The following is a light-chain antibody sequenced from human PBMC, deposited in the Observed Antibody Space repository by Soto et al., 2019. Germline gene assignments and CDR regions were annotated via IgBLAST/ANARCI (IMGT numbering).Light chain of an antibody. V-gene: IGKV1-39*01. Sequence: IQMTQSPPSLSASVGDRVTITCRASQTISTYLNWYQQKPGKAPRLLIYDASSLLSGVPSRFSGSGSGTDFTLTIASMQPEDFSTYYCQQSDSTPYTFGQGTKVDIK. CDR1: QTISTY. CDR2: DAS. CDR3: QQSDSTPYT. J-gene: IGKJ2*01.